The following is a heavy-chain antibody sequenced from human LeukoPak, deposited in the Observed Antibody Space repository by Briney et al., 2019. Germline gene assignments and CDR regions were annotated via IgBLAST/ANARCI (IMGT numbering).Heavy chain of an antibody. Sequence: SQTLSLTCTVSGGSISSGSYYWSWIRQPAGTGLEWIGRIYTSGSTNYNPSLKSRVTISVDTSNNQFSLKMSSVTAADTAVYYCARDKEWLLDNWFDPWGQGTLVTVSS. D-gene: IGHD3-3*01. CDR3: ARDKEWLLDNWFDP. J-gene: IGHJ5*02. CDR1: GGSISSGSYY. CDR2: IYTSGST. V-gene: IGHV4-61*02.